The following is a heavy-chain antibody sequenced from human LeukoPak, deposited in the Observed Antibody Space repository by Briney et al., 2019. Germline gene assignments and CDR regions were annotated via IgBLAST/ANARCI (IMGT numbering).Heavy chain of an antibody. Sequence: GGSLRLSCAASGFTFDDYAMHWVRQAPGKGLEWVSGISWNSGSIGYADSVKGRFTISRDNAKNSLYLQMNSLRAEDTALYYCARSIVVVVAATLFDYRGQGTLVTVSS. CDR3: ARSIVVVVAATLFDY. J-gene: IGHJ4*02. V-gene: IGHV3-9*01. D-gene: IGHD2-15*01. CDR1: GFTFDDYA. CDR2: ISWNSGSI.